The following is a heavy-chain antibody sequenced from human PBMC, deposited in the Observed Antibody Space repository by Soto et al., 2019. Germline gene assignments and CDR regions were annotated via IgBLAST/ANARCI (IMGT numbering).Heavy chain of an antibody. CDR1: GFVFRVYW. CDR3: ARSRRQWFGGTLSYYFDF. V-gene: IGHV3-7*01. Sequence: GGSLRLSCAASGFVFRVYWMSWVRQAPGKGLEWVANIREDGSEANYVDSVKGRFAVSRDKDTLYLQLNSLTPEDTAVYYCARSRRQWFGGTLSYYFDFWGHGTLVTVSS. J-gene: IGHJ4*01. D-gene: IGHD3-10*01. CDR2: IREDGSEA.